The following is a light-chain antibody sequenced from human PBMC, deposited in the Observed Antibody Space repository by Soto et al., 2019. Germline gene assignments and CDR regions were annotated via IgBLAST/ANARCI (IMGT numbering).Light chain of an antibody. J-gene: IGKJ3*01. CDR3: QQSFSSPFT. CDR1: QSIRSH. Sequence: DIQMTQSPSSLSAPVGDRVSITCRASQSIRSHLNWYQQKAGKAPKVLIYAASSLQGGVPSRFSGSGSGTDFTLTIKSLQPEDFATYYCQQSFSSPFTFGPGTKVDIK. V-gene: IGKV1-39*01. CDR2: AAS.